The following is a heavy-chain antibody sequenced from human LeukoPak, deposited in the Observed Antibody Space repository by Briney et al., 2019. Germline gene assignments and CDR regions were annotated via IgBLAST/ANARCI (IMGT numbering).Heavy chain of an antibody. J-gene: IGHJ4*02. V-gene: IGHV3-33*01. D-gene: IGHD4-17*01. CDR1: GFTFSSYG. CDR2: IWYDGSNK. Sequence: PGGSLRLSCAASGFTFSSYGMHWVRQAPGKGLEWVAVIWYDGSNKYYADSVKGRFTISRDNSKNTLYLQMNSLRAEDTAVYYCARDLGSGYGDYSYFDYWGQGTLVTVSS. CDR3: ARDLGSGYGDYSYFDY.